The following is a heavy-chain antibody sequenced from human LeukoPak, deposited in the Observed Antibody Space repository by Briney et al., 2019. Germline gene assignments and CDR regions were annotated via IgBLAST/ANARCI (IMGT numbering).Heavy chain of an antibody. Sequence: GQSLRLSCEASGFSFGSYGMHWVRQAPGEGLEWVAAIWYDGSNKYQRDSLKGRVTISRDNSKSKLYLQMNSLRVEDTDFYYCVRSGGDFYDSSGYGVIDYWGRGTLVTVSS. CDR2: IWYDGSNK. D-gene: IGHD3-22*01. CDR3: VRSGGDFYDSSGYGVIDY. CDR1: GFSFGSYG. V-gene: IGHV3-33*01. J-gene: IGHJ4*02.